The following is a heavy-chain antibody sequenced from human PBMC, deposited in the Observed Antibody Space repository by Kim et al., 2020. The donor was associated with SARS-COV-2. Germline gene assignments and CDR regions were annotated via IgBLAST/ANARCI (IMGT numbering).Heavy chain of an antibody. V-gene: IGHV3-30*18. J-gene: IGHJ5*02. D-gene: IGHD3-10*01. CDR2: ISYDGSNK. CDR1: GFTFSSYG. Sequence: GGSLRLSCAASGFTFSSYGMHWVRQAPGKGLEWVAVISYDGSNKYYADSVKGRFTISRDNSKNTLYLQMNSLRAEDTAVYYCAKGTMVRGVTTFDPWGQGTLVTVSS. CDR3: AKGTMVRGVTTFDP.